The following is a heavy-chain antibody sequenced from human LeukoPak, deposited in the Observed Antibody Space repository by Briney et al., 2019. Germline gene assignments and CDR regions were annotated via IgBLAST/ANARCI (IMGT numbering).Heavy chain of an antibody. CDR2: ISYSGST. CDR3: ARSPSGSYPD. D-gene: IGHD1-26*01. Sequence: SETLSLTCTVSGGSISSTNDYWAWIRQPPGKGLEWIGSISYSGSTSYNLSLKRRVTMSIDTSKNHFSLRLSSMTAADTATYYCARSPSGSYPDWGQGTLVTVSS. J-gene: IGHJ4*02. CDR1: GGSISSTNDY. V-gene: IGHV4-39*07.